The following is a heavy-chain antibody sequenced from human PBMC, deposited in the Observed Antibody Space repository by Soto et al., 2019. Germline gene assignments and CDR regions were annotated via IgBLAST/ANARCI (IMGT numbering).Heavy chain of an antibody. Sequence: GASVKVSCKASGYTFTSYGISWVRQSPGQGLEWMGWISTYNGNTKYAQKLQGRVTMTTDTSTSTAYMELRSLRSDDTAVFYCAREMVRGVGSDYWGQGTLVTVSS. J-gene: IGHJ4*02. CDR3: AREMVRGVGSDY. D-gene: IGHD3-10*01. V-gene: IGHV1-18*01. CDR2: ISTYNGNT. CDR1: GYTFTSYG.